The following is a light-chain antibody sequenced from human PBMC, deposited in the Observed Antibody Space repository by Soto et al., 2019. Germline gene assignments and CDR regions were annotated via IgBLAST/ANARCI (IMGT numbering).Light chain of an antibody. V-gene: IGKV3-20*01. CDR1: QSVSSNY. CDR3: QQYGSSYPWT. Sequence: EDVLSHSPGTVSLTPEERATLSCRASQSVSSNYLAWYQQKPGQAPRLLIYGASSRATGIPDRFSGSGSGTDFTLTIRRLEPEDFAVYYCQQYGSSYPWTFGEGAKV. CDR2: GAS. J-gene: IGKJ1*01.